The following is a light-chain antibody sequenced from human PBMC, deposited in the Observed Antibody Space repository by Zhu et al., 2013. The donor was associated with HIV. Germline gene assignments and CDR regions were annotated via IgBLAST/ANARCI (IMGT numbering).Light chain of an antibody. V-gene: IGLV1-44*01. CDR2: DDI. CDR1: YSNVKTNA. CDR3: SSWDDSLTSPV. J-gene: IGLJ3*02. Sequence: QSVLTQSSSTSGTPGDTVTISCSGGYSNVKTNAVTWYQHFSETTPRLLIYDDIQRPSGVPDRFSGSRSGASASLSITDLRPEDEGDYYCSSWDDSLTSPVFGGGTHLTVL.